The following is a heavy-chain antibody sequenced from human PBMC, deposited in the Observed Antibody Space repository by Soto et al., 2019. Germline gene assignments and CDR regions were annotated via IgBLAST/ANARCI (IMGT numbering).Heavy chain of an antibody. CDR3: ARKQQLVRLGCLDP. Sequence: QGQLQESAPGLVKPSGTLSLTCAVSSGSISSSNWWSWVRQPPGKGLEWIGEIYHSWSTNYNPSLKSRVTISVDKSKNHYSLKLSSVTAADTAVYYCARKQQLVRLGCLDPWGQGTLVTVSS. CDR2: IYHSWST. J-gene: IGHJ5*02. CDR1: SGSISSSNW. D-gene: IGHD6-13*01. V-gene: IGHV4-4*02.